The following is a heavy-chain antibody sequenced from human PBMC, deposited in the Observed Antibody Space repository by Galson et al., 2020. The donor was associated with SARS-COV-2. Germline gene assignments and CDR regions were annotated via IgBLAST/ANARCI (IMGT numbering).Heavy chain of an antibody. CDR1: GASFANNGYF. J-gene: IGHJ4*02. CDR2: VSESGSA. CDR3: ARPPEEAIITPFSY. D-gene: IGHD2-15*01. V-gene: IGHV4-39*01. Sequence: SETLSLTCTVPGASFANNGYFWAWIRQPPGKGLAWIGSVSESGSASYNPSLRSRVTIFVDVSNNQFSVWLTSVTAADTAAYYCARPPEEAIITPFSYWSQGTLVTVSS.